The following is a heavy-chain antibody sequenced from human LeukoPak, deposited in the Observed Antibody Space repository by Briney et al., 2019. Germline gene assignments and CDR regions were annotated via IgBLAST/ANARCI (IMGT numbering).Heavy chain of an antibody. J-gene: IGHJ2*01. D-gene: IGHD3-22*01. CDR2: ISYDGSNK. CDR3: ARDGRPGIVAWYFDL. Sequence: GGSLRPSCAASGFTFSSYGMHWVRQAPGKGLEWVAVISYDGSNKYYADSVKGRFTISRDNSKNTLYLQMNSLRAEDTAVYYCARDGRPGIVAWYFDLWGRGTLVTASS. V-gene: IGHV3-30*03. CDR1: GFTFSSYG.